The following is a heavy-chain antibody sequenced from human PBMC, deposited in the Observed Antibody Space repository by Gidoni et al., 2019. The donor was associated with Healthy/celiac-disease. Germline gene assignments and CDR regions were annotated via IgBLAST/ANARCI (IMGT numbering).Heavy chain of an antibody. D-gene: IGHD4-17*01. CDR2: INHSGST. CDR3: ARGNRDYGDYYDYYGMDV. V-gene: IGHV4-34*01. Sequence: QVQLQQWGAGLLKPSETLSLTCAVYGGSFSGYYWSWIRQPPGKGLEWIGEINHSGSTNYNPSLKSRVTISVDTSKNQFSLKLSSVTAADTAVYYCARGNRDYGDYYDYYGMDVWGQGTTVTVSS. CDR1: GGSFSGYY. J-gene: IGHJ6*02.